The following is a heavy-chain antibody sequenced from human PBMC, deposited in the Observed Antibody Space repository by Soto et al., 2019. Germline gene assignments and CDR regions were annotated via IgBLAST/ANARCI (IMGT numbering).Heavy chain of an antibody. CDR2: IYYSGST. V-gene: IGHV4-59*08. Sequence: QVQLQESGPGLVKPSETLSLTCTVSGGSISSYYWSWIRQPPGKGLEWIGYIYYSGSTNYNPSLKSRVTISVDTSKNQFSLKLSAVTAADTAVYYCARRRSGSYYYYYGMDVWGQGTTVTVSS. CDR1: GGSISSYY. D-gene: IGHD1-26*01. CDR3: ARRRSGSYYYYYGMDV. J-gene: IGHJ6*02.